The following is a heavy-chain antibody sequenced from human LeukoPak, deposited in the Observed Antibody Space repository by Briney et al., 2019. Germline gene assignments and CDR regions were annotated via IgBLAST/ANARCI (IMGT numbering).Heavy chain of an antibody. CDR3: AKDVLVRGVINGFDY. CDR1: GFTFSSYG. CDR2: IGGRDGST. D-gene: IGHD3-10*01. J-gene: IGHJ4*02. V-gene: IGHV3-23*01. Sequence: GGSLRLSCAASGFTFSSYGMSWVRQAPGKGLEWVSAIGGRDGSTYYADSVKGRFTISRDNSKNTLYMQMNSLRAEDTAVYYCAKDVLVRGVINGFDYWGQGTLVTVSS.